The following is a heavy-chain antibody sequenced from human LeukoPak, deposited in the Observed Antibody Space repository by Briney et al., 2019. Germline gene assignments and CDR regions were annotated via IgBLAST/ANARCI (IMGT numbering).Heavy chain of an antibody. J-gene: IGHJ4*02. V-gene: IGHV1-18*01. CDR3: ARGRGGSAYFSHGDS. CDR1: GYSFTNYG. CDR2: ISAYNGIT. D-gene: IGHD2-15*01. Sequence: ASVKVSCKASGYSFTNYGISWVRQAPGQGLEWMGWISAYNGITKYAQKFQGRVTMTTDTSTTTAYMELRSLRSDDTAIYYCARGRGGSAYFSHGDSWGQGTLVTVSS.